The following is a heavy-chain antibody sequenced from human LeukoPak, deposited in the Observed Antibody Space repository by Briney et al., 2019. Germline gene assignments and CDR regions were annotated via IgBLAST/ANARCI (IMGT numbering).Heavy chain of an antibody. Sequence: GGSLRLSCAASGFTFNNHWMSWVRQAPGKGLEWVANIRHGGSDKKYVGSVKGRFTISRDSAENLLFLQMNSLRAEDTAVYYCARRITIAAAGWGYGMDVWGQGTTVTVSS. J-gene: IGHJ6*02. D-gene: IGHD6-13*01. CDR2: IRHGGSDK. V-gene: IGHV3-7*03. CDR3: ARRITIAAAGWGYGMDV. CDR1: GFTFNNHW.